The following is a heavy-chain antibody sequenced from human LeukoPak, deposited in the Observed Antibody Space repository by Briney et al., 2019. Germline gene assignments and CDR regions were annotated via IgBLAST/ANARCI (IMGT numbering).Heavy chain of an antibody. V-gene: IGHV1-69*06. CDR3: ARSLDSSGWLYY. Sequence: GASVKVSCKASGGTFSSYAISWVRQAPGQGLEWMGGIIPIFGTANYAQKFQGRVTITADKSTSTAYMELSSLRSEDTAVYYCARSLDSSGWLYYWGQGTLVTVSS. CDR1: GGTFSSYA. D-gene: IGHD6-19*01. J-gene: IGHJ4*02. CDR2: IIPIFGTA.